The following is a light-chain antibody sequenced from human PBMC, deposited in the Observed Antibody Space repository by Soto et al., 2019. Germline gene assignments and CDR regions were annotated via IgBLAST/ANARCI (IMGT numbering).Light chain of an antibody. CDR1: SSDVGGYNF. CDR3: SSYSGTNNYV. Sequence: QAVVTQPPSASGSPGQSVTISCTGTSSDVGGYNFVSWYQQHPGKAPKLIIYEVTKRPSGVPDRFSGSKSGNTASLTVSGLQAEDEADYYCSSYSGTNNYVFGTGTQLTVL. J-gene: IGLJ1*01. V-gene: IGLV2-8*01. CDR2: EVT.